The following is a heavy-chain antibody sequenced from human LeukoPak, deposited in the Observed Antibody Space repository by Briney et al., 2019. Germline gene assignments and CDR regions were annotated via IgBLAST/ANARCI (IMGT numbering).Heavy chain of an antibody. CDR1: GGSFSGYY. CDR2: INHSGST. Sequence: PSETLSLTCAVYGGSFSGYYWSWIRQPPGKGLEWIGEINHSGSTNYNPSLTSRVTISVDTSKNQFSLKLSSVTAADTAVYYCASTPRITIFGVVTPKTNWFDPWGQGTLVTVSS. J-gene: IGHJ5*02. CDR3: ASTPRITIFGVVTPKTNWFDP. V-gene: IGHV4-34*01. D-gene: IGHD3-3*01.